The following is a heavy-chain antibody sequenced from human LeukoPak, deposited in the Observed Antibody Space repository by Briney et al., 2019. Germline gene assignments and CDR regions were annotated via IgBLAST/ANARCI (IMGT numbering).Heavy chain of an antibody. CDR3: ASTSASYYYYFYGMDV. V-gene: IGHV3-53*01. CDR2: IYSGGIT. Sequence: GGSLRLSCAASGFTVSSNYMSWVRQAPGKGLEWDSVIYSGGITYYADSVKGRFTISRDNSKNTLYLQMNSLRAEDTAVYYCASTSASYYYYFYGMDVWGQGTTVTVSS. D-gene: IGHD6-6*01. J-gene: IGHJ6*02. CDR1: GFTVSSNY.